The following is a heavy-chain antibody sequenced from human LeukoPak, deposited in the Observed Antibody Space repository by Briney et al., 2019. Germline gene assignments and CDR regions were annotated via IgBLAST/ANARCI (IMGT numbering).Heavy chain of an antibody. D-gene: IGHD3-16*01. CDR2: ISSSSSYI. CDR3: AGVWGDWIRGRFMDYYYMDA. CDR1: GFTFSSYS. J-gene: IGHJ6*03. V-gene: IGHV3-21*01. Sequence: GGSLRLSCAASGFTFSSYSMNWVRQAPGKGLEWVSSISSSSSYIYYADSVRGRFTISRDNAKNSLYLQMNSLRAEDTAVYYCAGVWGDWIRGRFMDYYYMDAWGKGTTVTVSS.